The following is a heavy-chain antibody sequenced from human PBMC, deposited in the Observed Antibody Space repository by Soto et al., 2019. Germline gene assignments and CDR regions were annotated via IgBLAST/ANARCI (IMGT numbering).Heavy chain of an antibody. CDR3: LRRYGSCFDY. CDR2: IYYIGTT. V-gene: IGHV4-59*08. Sequence: QVQLQESGPGLVKPSETLSLTCTVSGGSISSYYWCWIRQPPGKGLEWVGFIYYIGTTNSNSSLKRRVTRSVDTSKNHFSLKLSSVTATDTAGYYWLRRYGSCFDYWGQGTLFTFSS. CDR1: GGSISSYY. D-gene: IGHD5-18*01. J-gene: IGHJ4*02.